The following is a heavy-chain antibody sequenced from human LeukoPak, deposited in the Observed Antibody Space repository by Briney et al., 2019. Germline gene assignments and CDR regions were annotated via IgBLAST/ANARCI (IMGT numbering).Heavy chain of an antibody. CDR2: IHSDGSGT. Sequence: PGGSLRLSCTASGFTFNIHWMHWVRQAPGKGLVWVSQIHSDGSGTSYADSVKGRFTISRDNAKNTLYLQMNSLRAEDTAIYYCTRVGYIDEGIDYWGQGTLVTVSS. CDR1: GFTFNIHW. CDR3: TRVGYIDEGIDY. V-gene: IGHV3-74*01. D-gene: IGHD5-24*01. J-gene: IGHJ4*02.